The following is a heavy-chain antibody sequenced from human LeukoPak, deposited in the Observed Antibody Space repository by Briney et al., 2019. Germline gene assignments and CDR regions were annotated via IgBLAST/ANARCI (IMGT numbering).Heavy chain of an antibody. V-gene: IGHV4-38-2*02. Sequence: PSETLSLTCAVSGYSISSGYYWGWIRQPPGKGLEWIGYIYYSGSTNYNPSLKSRVTIPVDTPKNQFSLKLSSVTAADTAVYYCAREAQQYSGSYYVDYWGQGTLVTVSS. J-gene: IGHJ4*02. CDR2: IYYSGST. CDR1: GYSISSGYY. D-gene: IGHD1-26*01. CDR3: AREAQQYSGSYYVDY.